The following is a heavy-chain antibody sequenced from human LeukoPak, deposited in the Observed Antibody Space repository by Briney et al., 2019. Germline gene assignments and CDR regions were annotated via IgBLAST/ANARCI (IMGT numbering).Heavy chain of an antibody. Sequence: GGSPRLSCAASGFTFSSYWMSGVRQAPGKGLEWVAIIKQDGGEKNCVDSVKGRFTISRDNAKNSLYLQMNSLRAEDTAVYYCARVVPRGDSSGYNYFDYWGQGTLVTVSS. CDR1: GFTFSSYW. D-gene: IGHD3-22*01. J-gene: IGHJ4*02. CDR2: IKQDGGEK. V-gene: IGHV3-7*03. CDR3: ARVVPRGDSSGYNYFDY.